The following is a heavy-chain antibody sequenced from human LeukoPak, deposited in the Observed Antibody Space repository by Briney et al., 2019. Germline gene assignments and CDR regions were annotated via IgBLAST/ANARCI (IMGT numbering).Heavy chain of an antibody. CDR2: INDIGNT. CDR1: GGSFSGYY. Sequence: SETLSLTCAVYGGSFSGYYWSWIRQPPGKGLEWIGEINDIGNTNYDPSLRSRVTISVDTSKNQFSLSLTSATAADTAVYFCARLGSVGYYNYQYMDIWGNGTTDSVPS. CDR3: ARLGSVGYYNYQYMDI. V-gene: IGHV4-34*01. D-gene: IGHD3-10*01. J-gene: IGHJ6*03.